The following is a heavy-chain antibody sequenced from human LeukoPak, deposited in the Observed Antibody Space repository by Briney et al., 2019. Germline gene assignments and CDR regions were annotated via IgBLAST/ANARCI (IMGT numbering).Heavy chain of an antibody. J-gene: IGHJ6*03. Sequence: AGGSLRLSSAASGFSFSAYSMNWVPPAPGKGLEWVSSISSSSSYIYYADPVKGRFTISRDNAKNSLYLQMNSPRAEDTAVYYCAREAYYYYYMDVWGKGTTVTVSS. V-gene: IGHV3-21*01. CDR3: AREAYYYYYMDV. CDR1: GFSFSAYS. CDR2: ISSSSSYI.